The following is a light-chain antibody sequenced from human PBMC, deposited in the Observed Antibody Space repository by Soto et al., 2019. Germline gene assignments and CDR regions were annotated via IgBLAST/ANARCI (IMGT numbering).Light chain of an antibody. Sequence: QSALTQPASVSGSPGQSITISCTGTSSDVGGYHYVSWYQQHPGKAPKLMIYEVSNRPSGVSNRFSGSKSGNTASLTISGLQAEDEADYYCSSYTSSSTLNVFGTGTKLTVL. V-gene: IGLV2-14*01. CDR2: EVS. CDR1: SSDVGGYHY. J-gene: IGLJ1*01. CDR3: SSYTSSSTLNV.